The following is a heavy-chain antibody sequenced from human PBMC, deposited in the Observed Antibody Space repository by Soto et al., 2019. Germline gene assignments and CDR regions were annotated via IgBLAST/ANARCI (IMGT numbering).Heavy chain of an antibody. D-gene: IGHD1-7*01. CDR2: IYYSGST. Sequence: XETLSLTCTVSGGSISSYYWSWIRQPPGKGLEWIGYIYYSGSTNYNPSLKSRVTISVDTSKNQFSLKLSSVTAADTAVYYCARGRTGTGLFDYWGQGTLVTVSS. CDR1: GGSISSYY. J-gene: IGHJ4*02. V-gene: IGHV4-59*01. CDR3: ARGRTGTGLFDY.